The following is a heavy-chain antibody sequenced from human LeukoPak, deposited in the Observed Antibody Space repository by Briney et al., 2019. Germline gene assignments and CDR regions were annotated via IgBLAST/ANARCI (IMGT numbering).Heavy chain of an antibody. Sequence: GGSLRLSCTTSGFTFGDYGMNWVRQAPGKGVEWLCFIRSKAFGGTTECAASVKDRFSISISDSKIIPSLKMTSTNPEDKRMYYVPRYYFEISVYYKLCHIYNTMGVGEKGTPATVS. J-gene: IGHJ6*03. D-gene: IGHD3-22*01. CDR2: IRSKAFGGTT. CDR3: PRYYFEISVYYKLCHIYNTMGV. CDR1: GFTFGDYG. V-gene: IGHV3-49*04.